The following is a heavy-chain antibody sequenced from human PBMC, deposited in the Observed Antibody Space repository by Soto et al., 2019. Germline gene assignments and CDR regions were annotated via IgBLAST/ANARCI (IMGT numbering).Heavy chain of an antibody. V-gene: IGHV4-30-4*01. D-gene: IGHD3-16*01. CDR3: VRNLAHAYSANL. CDR1: GAIVTSGENY. Sequence: SGTLSLTCTVSGAIVTSGENYWSWVRQAPGKGLEWIGYVYDSGITYYTPALRSRVTVSLDRPNNQVYLKLSSVKAAEPEVSFCVRNLAHAYSANLSGQRAMGT. CDR2: VYDSGIT. J-gene: IGHJ3*01.